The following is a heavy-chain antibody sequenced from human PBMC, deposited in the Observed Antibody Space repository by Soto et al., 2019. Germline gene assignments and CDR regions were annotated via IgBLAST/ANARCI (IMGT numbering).Heavy chain of an antibody. V-gene: IGHV3-33*01. D-gene: IGHD2-2*01. CDR2: IWYDGSNK. CDR1: GFTFSSYG. J-gene: IGHJ6*02. CDR3: ARYCSSTSCYAPDYYYGMDV. Sequence: PGGSLRLSCAASGFTFSSYGMHWVRQAPGKGLEWVAVIWYDGSNKYYADSVKGRFTISRDNSKNTLYLQMNSLRAEDTAVYYCARYCSSTSCYAPDYYYGMDVWGQGTTVTVSS.